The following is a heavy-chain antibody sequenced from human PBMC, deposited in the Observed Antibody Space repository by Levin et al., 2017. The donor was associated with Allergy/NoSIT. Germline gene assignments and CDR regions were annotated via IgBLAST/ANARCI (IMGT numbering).Heavy chain of an antibody. Sequence: ASVKVSCKASGGTFSSYAISWVRQAPGQGLEWMGGIIPIFGTANYAQKFQGRVTITADESTSTAYMELSSLRSEDTAVYYCARANIVVVPAAKVRNYYYYYGMDVWGQGTTVTVSS. J-gene: IGHJ6*02. CDR1: GGTFSSYA. CDR2: IIPIFGTA. CDR3: ARANIVVVPAAKVRNYYYYYGMDV. V-gene: IGHV1-69*13. D-gene: IGHD2-2*01.